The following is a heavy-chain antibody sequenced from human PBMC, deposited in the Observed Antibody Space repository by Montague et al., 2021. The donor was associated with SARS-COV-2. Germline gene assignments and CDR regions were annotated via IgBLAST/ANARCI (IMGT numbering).Heavy chain of an antibody. Sequence: TLSLTCTVYGDSISSGTRCWSWIRQPAGKGLVWKVSINTSAGNNYNPSRQSRVTIEVDTTNNPFSLNLSSVAAADTAEYYCAIVGGNEYHFFDYWGQGSLVTVSS. CDR1: GDSISSGTRC. J-gene: IGHJ4*02. CDR2: INTSAGN. D-gene: IGHD1-1*01. V-gene: IGHV4-61*02. CDR3: AIVGGNEYHFFDY.